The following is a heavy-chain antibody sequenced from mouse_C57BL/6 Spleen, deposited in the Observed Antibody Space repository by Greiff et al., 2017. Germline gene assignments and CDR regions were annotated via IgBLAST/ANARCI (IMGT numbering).Heavy chain of an antibody. CDR1: GYTFTSYW. CDR3: ARWVTPGRDWCAY. V-gene: IGHV1-55*01. J-gene: IGHJ3*01. D-gene: IGHD2-3*01. Sequence: QVQLQQSGAELVKPGASVTISCKASGYTFTSYWITWVKQRPGQGLEWIGDIYPGSGSTNYNEKFKNKANLTVDTSSITAYMQLSSLTYEESTVNYCARWVTPGRDWCAYWGQGTLVAVSA. CDR2: IYPGSGST.